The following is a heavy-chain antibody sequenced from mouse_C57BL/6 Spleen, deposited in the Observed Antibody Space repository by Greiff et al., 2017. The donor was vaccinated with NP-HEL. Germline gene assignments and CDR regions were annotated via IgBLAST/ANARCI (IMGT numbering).Heavy chain of an antibody. D-gene: IGHD1-1*01. J-gene: IGHJ3*01. Sequence: EVMLVESGGDLVKPGGSLKLSCAASGFTFSSYGMSWVRQTPDKRLEWVATISSGGSYTYYPDSVKGRFTISRDNAKNTLYLQMSSLKSEDTAMYYCARHSYYGSSQAWFAYWGQGTLVTVSA. CDR3: ARHSYYGSSQAWFAY. CDR2: ISSGGSYT. V-gene: IGHV5-6*01. CDR1: GFTFSSYG.